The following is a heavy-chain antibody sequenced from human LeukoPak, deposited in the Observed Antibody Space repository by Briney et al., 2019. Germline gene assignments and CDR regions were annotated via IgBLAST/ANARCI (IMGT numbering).Heavy chain of an antibody. J-gene: IGHJ5*02. D-gene: IGHD4-17*01. Sequence: ASVKVSCKASGGTFSSYAISWVRQAPGQGLEWMGRIIPILGIANYAQKFQGRVTITADKPTSTAYMELSSLRSEDTAVYYCARVGTTAWFDPWGQGTLVTVSP. CDR3: ARVGTTAWFDP. CDR1: GGTFSSYA. V-gene: IGHV1-69*04. CDR2: IIPILGIA.